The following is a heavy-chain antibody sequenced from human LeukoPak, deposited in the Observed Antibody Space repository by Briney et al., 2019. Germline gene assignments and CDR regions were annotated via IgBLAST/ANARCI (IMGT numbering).Heavy chain of an antibody. CDR2: MNPNSGNT. CDR3: ARGSSIAVAGDY. Sequence: APVKVSCKASGYTFTSYDINWVRQATGQGLEWMGWMNPNSGNTGYAQEFQGRVTMTRNTSISTAYMELSSLRSEDTAVYYCARGSSIAVAGDYWGQGTLVTVSS. J-gene: IGHJ4*02. CDR1: GYTFTSYD. V-gene: IGHV1-8*01. D-gene: IGHD6-19*01.